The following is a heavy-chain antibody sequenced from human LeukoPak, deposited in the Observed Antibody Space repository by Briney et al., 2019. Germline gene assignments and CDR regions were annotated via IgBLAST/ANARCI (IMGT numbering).Heavy chain of an antibody. CDR1: RFTFSSYS. CDR2: IRYDGRSK. J-gene: IGHJ4*02. Sequence: GGSLRLSCAASRFTFSSYSMHWVRQAPGKGLEWVSFIRYDGRSKYYADSVKGRFTISRDNSKNTLYLQMNSLRVEDTAVYYCAKDQDLYCSGGSCYSTLDYWGQGTLVTVSS. V-gene: IGHV3-30*02. CDR3: AKDQDLYCSGGSCYSTLDY. D-gene: IGHD2-15*01.